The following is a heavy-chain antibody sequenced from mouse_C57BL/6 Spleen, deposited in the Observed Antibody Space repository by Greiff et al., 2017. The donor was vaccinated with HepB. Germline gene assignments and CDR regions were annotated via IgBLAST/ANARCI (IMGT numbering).Heavy chain of an antibody. CDR3: ARWGWLHSWFAY. Sequence: QVQLQQPGAELVKPGASVKLSCKASGYTFTSYWMHWVKQRPGQGLEWIGMIHPNSGSTNYNEKFKSKATLTVDKSSSTAYMQLSSLTSEDSAVYYCARWGWLHSWFAYWGQGTLVNVSA. V-gene: IGHV1-64*01. J-gene: IGHJ3*01. CDR2: IHPNSGST. D-gene: IGHD2-2*01. CDR1: GYTFTSYW.